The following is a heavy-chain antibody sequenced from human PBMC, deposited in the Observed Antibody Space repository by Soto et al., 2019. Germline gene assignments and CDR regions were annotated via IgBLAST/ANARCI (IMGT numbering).Heavy chain of an antibody. CDR1: GGSISSGDYY. J-gene: IGHJ5*02. D-gene: IGHD3-3*01. Sequence: PSETLSLTCTVSGGSISSGDYYWSWIRQPPGKGLEWIGYIYYSGSTYYNPSLKSRVTISVDTSKNQFSLKLSSVTAADTAVYYCARGVADYDFWSGYHVFERHNWFDPWGQGTLVT. CDR2: IYYSGST. V-gene: IGHV4-30-4*01. CDR3: ARGVADYDFWSGYHVFERHNWFDP.